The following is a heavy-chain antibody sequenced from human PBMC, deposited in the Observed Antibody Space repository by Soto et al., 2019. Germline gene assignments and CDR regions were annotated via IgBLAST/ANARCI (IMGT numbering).Heavy chain of an antibody. D-gene: IGHD6-19*01. CDR3: ARAASGWSSLFDL. V-gene: IGHV4-59*01. Sequence: QVQLQESGPGLVKASETLSLTCTVSGDSMTCFYWSWIRQRPGKELEWIGYIYYTGSTSYNPSLTSRVTISVDTSKNLFALGLTSVTAADTALYYCARAASGWSSLFDLWGRGTLVTVSS. J-gene: IGHJ2*01. CDR1: GDSMTCFY. CDR2: IYYTGST.